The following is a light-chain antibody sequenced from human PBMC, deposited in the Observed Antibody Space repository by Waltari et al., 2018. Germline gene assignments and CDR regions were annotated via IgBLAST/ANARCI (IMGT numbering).Light chain of an antibody. CDR3: NSRDNSGNHLV. V-gene: IGLV3-19*01. CDR1: SLRNYY. J-gene: IGLJ2*01. CDR2: GKN. Sequence: SSELTPDPAVSVALGQTVRITCQGDSLRNYYASWYQQKPGQAPLLVIYGKNNRPPGIPDLFSGSSSGDTASLTIAGAQAEDEADYYCNSRDNSGNHLVFGGGTKLTVL.